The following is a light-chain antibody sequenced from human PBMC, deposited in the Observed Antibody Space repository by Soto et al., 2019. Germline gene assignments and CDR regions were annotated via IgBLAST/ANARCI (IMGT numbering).Light chain of an antibody. CDR1: QNIGRF. CDR3: QQSFTTPLT. J-gene: IGKJ4*01. V-gene: IGKV1-39*01. CDR2: VAS. Sequence: IQKTQSPSCLPASFGDSVTITCRSSQNIGRFLNWHQQKTGKAPNXXINVASTLRSGVPSRFSGSGYGTDFNLTINSLQPEDFATYFCQQSFTTPLTFGGGTKVDIK.